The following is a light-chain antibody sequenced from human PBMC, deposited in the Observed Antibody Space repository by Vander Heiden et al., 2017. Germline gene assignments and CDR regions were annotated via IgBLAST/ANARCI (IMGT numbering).Light chain of an antibody. Sequence: DIQMTQSPSSLSASVGDRVTITCRASESITKYLNWYQHKPGKGPKLLTYAASNLHSGVPSRFSGSGFGTEFTLTISSLQPEDFATYYCQQSYTPVPYTFSQGTK. V-gene: IGKV1-39*01. CDR2: AAS. CDR3: QQSYTPVPYT. CDR1: ESITKY. J-gene: IGKJ2*01.